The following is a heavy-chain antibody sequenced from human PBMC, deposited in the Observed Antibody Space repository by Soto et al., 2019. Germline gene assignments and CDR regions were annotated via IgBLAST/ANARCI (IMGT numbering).Heavy chain of an antibody. Sequence: SLRLSCAASGFALTSFSMHWLRQTPGQGPVCVFLIYIDGSRTAYADSLKGRFTISTDNTKNTMYLQMSSLTVEDTAVYYCATDFSGDTTQYFDHWGKGTLVTVSS. CDR2: IYIDGSRT. CDR3: ATDFSGDTTQYFDH. J-gene: IGHJ4*02. D-gene: IGHD1-1*01. V-gene: IGHV3-74*01. CDR1: GFALTSFS.